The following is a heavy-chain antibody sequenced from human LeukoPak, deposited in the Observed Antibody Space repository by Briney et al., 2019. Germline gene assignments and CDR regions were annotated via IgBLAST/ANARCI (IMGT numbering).Heavy chain of an antibody. D-gene: IGHD2-21*02. Sequence: GGSLRLSCAASGFTFSSYAMHWVRQAPGKGLEYVSAINSNGGSTYYANSVKGRFTISRDNSKNTLYLQMGSLRAEDMAVYYCSRDYCGGDCYANYSYYYMDVWGKGTTVTVSS. J-gene: IGHJ6*03. CDR3: SRDYCGGDCYANYSYYYMDV. CDR2: INSNGGST. V-gene: IGHV3-64*01. CDR1: GFTFSSYA.